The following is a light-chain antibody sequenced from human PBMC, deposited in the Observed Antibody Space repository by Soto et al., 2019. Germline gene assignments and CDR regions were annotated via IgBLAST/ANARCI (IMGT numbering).Light chain of an antibody. V-gene: IGKV1-5*01. Sequence: IQMTQSPSTLSASIGDRVTITCRASQSINNRFAWYQQMPGKAPNLLIYDASSLESGVPSRFRCSGSETEFTLTISGLQPDDFATYYCQQFIDGWTFGQGTKVEIK. CDR3: QQFIDGWT. J-gene: IGKJ1*01. CDR2: DAS. CDR1: QSINNR.